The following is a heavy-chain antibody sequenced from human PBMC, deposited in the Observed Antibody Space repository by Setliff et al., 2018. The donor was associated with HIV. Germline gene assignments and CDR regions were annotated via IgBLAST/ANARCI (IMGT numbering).Heavy chain of an antibody. CDR1: GDSISSYF. V-gene: IGHV4-4*09. CDR3: AIHPPPGDYADY. D-gene: IGHD4-17*01. Sequence: SETLSLTCTVSGDSISSYFWSWIRQSPGKGLEWIGFRSTTGSTNYNPSLRSRVTISVETSKNQFSLRLTSVTAADTAVYYCAIHPPPGDYADYWVQGTLVTVSS. CDR2: RSTTGST. J-gene: IGHJ4*02.